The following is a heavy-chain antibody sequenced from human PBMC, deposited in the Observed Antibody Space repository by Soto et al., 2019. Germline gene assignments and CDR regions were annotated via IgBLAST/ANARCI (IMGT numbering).Heavy chain of an antibody. J-gene: IGHJ4*02. CDR2: INHSGST. Sequence: QVQLQQWGAGLLKPSETLSLTCAVYGGSFSGYYWTWIRQPPGTGLEWIGEINHSGSTKYNPSPTSRVAISVDTSKNQFSLKLTSVTAADTAVYYCARDKITGLFDYWGQGTLVTVSS. CDR3: ARDKITGLFDY. V-gene: IGHV4-34*01. CDR1: GGSFSGYY. D-gene: IGHD2-8*02.